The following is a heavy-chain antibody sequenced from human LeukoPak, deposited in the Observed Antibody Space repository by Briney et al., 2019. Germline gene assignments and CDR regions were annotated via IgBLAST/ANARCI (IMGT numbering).Heavy chain of an antibody. CDR2: IKSKTDGGTT. V-gene: IGHV3-15*01. D-gene: IGHD3-22*01. J-gene: IGHJ3*02. CDR3: TTDLYYDSSGYSPTYDAFDI. Sequence: GGSLRLSCAASGFTFSSYGMHWVRQAPGKGLEWVGRIKSKTDGGTTDYAAPVKGRFTISRDDSKNTLYLQMNSLKTEDTAVYYCTTDLYYDSSGYSPTYDAFDIWGQGTMVTVSS. CDR1: GFTFSSYG.